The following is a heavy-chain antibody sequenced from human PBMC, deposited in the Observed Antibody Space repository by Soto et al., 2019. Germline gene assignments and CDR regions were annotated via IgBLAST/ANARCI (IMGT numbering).Heavy chain of an antibody. CDR1: GFTFRSYA. V-gene: IGHV3-30*04. Sequence: LRLSCAASGFTFRSYAMHWVRQAPGKGLEWVAVISNDGSNTNYPDSGKGRFTISRENSKNTLYLQMTSLSAEDTAVYHCARDTKAAPGTFDYWGLGTLVTVSS. CDR2: ISNDGSNT. J-gene: IGHJ4*02. D-gene: IGHD6-13*01. CDR3: ARDTKAAPGTFDY.